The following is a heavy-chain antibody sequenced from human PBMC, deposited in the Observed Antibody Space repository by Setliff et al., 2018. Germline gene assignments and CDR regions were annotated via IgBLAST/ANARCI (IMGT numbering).Heavy chain of an antibody. CDR2: INPSGGYA. Sequence: ASVKVSCKASGYTFTTYYMHWVRQAPGQGLEWMGIINPSGGYANYAQKFQGRVTMTRDTSTSTVYMELSSLRSEDTAVYYCARSTSWFSTNYWGQGTPVTVSS. CDR1: GYTFTTYY. J-gene: IGHJ4*02. D-gene: IGHD2-2*01. CDR3: ARSTSWFSTNY. V-gene: IGHV1-46*03.